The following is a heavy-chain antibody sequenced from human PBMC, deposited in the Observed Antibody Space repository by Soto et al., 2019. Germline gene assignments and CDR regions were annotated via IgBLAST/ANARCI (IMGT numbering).Heavy chain of an antibody. D-gene: IGHD6-13*01. V-gene: IGHV4-34*01. Sequence: SETLSLTCAVYGGSFSGYYWSWIRQPPGKGLEWIGEINHSGSTNYNPSLKSRVTISVDTSKNQFSLKLSSVTAADTAVYYCARVRSSSWFNWFDPWGQGTLVTVSS. CDR1: GGSFSGYY. CDR2: INHSGST. CDR3: ARVRSSSWFNWFDP. J-gene: IGHJ5*02.